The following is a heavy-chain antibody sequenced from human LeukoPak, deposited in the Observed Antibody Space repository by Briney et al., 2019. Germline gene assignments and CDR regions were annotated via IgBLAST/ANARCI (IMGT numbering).Heavy chain of an antibody. Sequence: PGGALRLSPAAPGVTFNSSGMHGVCQAPREGLGRVAFIQYDGSYEYHGASAKGRFTTSRDNTKTSVYLQMNSLTYEAAAVYYCAKDGGLHLHYYYNYMDSWGKGTTVTVSS. CDR2: IQYDGSYE. D-gene: IGHD5-24*01. J-gene: IGHJ6*03. CDR1: GVTFNSSG. CDR3: AKDGGLHLHYYYNYMDS. V-gene: IGHV3-30*02.